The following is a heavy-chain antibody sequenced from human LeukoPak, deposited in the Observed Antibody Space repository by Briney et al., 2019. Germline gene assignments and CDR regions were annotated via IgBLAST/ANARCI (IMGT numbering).Heavy chain of an antibody. CDR2: IKQDGSEK. CDR3: ARDLSLLWFGELSGAFDI. Sequence: GGSLRLSCAASGFTFSSYWMSWVRQAPGKGLEWVANIKQDGSEKYYVDSVKGRFTISRDNAKNSLYLQMNSLRAEDTAVYYCARDLSLLWFGELSGAFDIWGQGTMVTVSS. V-gene: IGHV3-7*01. CDR1: GFTFSSYW. J-gene: IGHJ3*02. D-gene: IGHD3-10*01.